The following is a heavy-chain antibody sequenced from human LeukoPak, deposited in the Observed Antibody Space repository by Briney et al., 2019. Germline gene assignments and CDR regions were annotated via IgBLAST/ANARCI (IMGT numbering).Heavy chain of an antibody. V-gene: IGHV5-51*01. D-gene: IGHD3/OR15-3a*01. CDR2: IYPGDSDA. J-gene: IGHJ5*02. Sequence: GGALKISCQGSGYTFTHYWIAWVRQVPGQGLEYMGLIYPGDSDARYSPSFQGQVTFSADKSINPAYLQWNNLKASDTAFYYCARRGGLVSNWFDPWGQGTLVTVSS. CDR1: GYTFTHYW. CDR3: ARRGGLVSNWFDP.